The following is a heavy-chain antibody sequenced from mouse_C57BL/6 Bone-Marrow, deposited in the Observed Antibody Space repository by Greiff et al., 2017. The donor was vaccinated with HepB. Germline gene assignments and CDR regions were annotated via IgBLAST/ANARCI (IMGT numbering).Heavy chain of an antibody. CDR1: GFNIKDDY. D-gene: IGHD2-5*01. CDR3: TTDSNSFAY. J-gene: IGHJ3*01. Sequence: LVESGAELVRPGASVKLSCTASGFNIKDDYMHWVKQRPEQGLEWIGWIDPENGDTEYASKFQGKATITADTSSNTAYLQLSSLTSEDTAVYYCTTDSNSFAYWGQGTLVTVSA. CDR2: IDPENGDT. V-gene: IGHV14-4*01.